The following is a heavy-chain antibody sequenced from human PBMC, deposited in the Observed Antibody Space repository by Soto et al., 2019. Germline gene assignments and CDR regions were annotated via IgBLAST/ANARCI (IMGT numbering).Heavy chain of an antibody. Sequence: ASVKVSFKASGYSFTGYYIHWVRQAPRQGLEWLGWINPNSGGTNYAQKFQGWVTMTRDTSISTAYMELSRLRSDDAAVYYCARSAAGPGYDMDVWGQGTTVTVSS. D-gene: IGHD6-13*01. CDR1: GYSFTGYY. J-gene: IGHJ6*02. V-gene: IGHV1-2*04. CDR2: INPNSGGT. CDR3: ARSAAGPGYDMDV.